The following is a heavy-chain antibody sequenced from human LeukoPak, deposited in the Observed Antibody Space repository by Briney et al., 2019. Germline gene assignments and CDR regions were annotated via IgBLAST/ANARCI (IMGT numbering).Heavy chain of an antibody. CDR2: ISYDEANK. Sequence: GGSLRLSCVASGFTFSNYWMHWVRQAPGKGLEWVSLISYDEANKYYADSVKGRFTISRDNSKSTLYLLMNSLRAEDTAVYYCARDPGDGSGYYFGYYFDYWGQGTLVTVSS. V-gene: IGHV3-30-3*01. J-gene: IGHJ4*02. D-gene: IGHD3-22*01. CDR3: ARDPGDGSGYYFGYYFDY. CDR1: GFTFSNYW.